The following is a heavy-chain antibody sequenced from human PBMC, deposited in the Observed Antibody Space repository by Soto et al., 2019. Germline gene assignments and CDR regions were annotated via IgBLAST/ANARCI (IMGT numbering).Heavy chain of an antibody. Sequence: QVQLVQSGAEVKKPGASVKVSCKASGYTFTSYGISWVRQAPGQGLEWMGWISTYYDNTNYAQNLRGRVTMTTDTSTSTVYMELSSLRSEDTAVYYCARGYCSGGRCAAPDFWGQGTLVTVSS. CDR1: GYTFTSYG. J-gene: IGHJ4*02. V-gene: IGHV1-18*04. CDR3: ARGYCSGGRCAAPDF. D-gene: IGHD2-15*01. CDR2: ISTYYDNT.